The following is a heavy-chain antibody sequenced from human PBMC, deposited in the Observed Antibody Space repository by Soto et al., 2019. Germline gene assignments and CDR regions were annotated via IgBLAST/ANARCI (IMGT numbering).Heavy chain of an antibody. Sequence: KFQGRATITRDTSASTAYMELSSLRSEDTAVYYCARFVRGVASGYYYMDVWGKGTTVTVSS. CDR3: ARFVRGVASGYYYMDV. D-gene: IGHD3-10*02. V-gene: IGHV1-3*01. J-gene: IGHJ6*03.